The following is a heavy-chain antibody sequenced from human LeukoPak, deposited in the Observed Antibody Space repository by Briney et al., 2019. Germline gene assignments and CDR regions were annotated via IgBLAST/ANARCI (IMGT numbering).Heavy chain of an antibody. J-gene: IGHJ4*02. D-gene: IGHD3-3*01. CDR2: LYYSGKI. V-gene: IGHV4-39*07. Sequence: SDTLSLTCIISGGSISSSTYYWGWIRQPPGKGLEWIGTLYYSGKIYYNPSLKSRVTIPVDTSKNQFSLKLSSVTAADTAVYYCARVSVEWLFPFFDYWGQGTLVTVSS. CDR3: ARVSVEWLFPFFDY. CDR1: GGSISSSTYY.